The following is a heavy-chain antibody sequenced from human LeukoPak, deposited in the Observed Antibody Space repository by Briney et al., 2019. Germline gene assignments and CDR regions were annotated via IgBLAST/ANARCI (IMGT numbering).Heavy chain of an antibody. Sequence: GGSLRLSCAASGFTFSSYWMHWVRQAPGKGLVWVSRINGDGSSTSYADSVKGRFTISRDNAKNTLYLQMNSLRAEDTAVYFCAKIRGNWGFSFDIWGRGTMVTVSS. CDR2: INGDGSST. J-gene: IGHJ3*02. D-gene: IGHD7-27*01. CDR3: AKIRGNWGFSFDI. CDR1: GFTFSSYW. V-gene: IGHV3-74*01.